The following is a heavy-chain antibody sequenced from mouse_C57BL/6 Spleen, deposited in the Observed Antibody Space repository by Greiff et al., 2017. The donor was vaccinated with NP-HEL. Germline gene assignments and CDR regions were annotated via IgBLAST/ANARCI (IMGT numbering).Heavy chain of an antibody. CDR2: INPSSGGT. CDR1: GYTFTSYW. CDR3: VSLGVLRSLDY. D-gene: IGHD1-1*01. Sequence: QVQLQQPGTELVKPGASVKLSCKASGYTFTSYWMHWVKQRPGQGLEWIGNINPSSGGTNYNEKFKSKATLTVDKSSSTAYMQLSRLTSADSAVYVCVSLGVLRSLDYWGQGTTLTVSS. V-gene: IGHV1-53*01. J-gene: IGHJ2*01.